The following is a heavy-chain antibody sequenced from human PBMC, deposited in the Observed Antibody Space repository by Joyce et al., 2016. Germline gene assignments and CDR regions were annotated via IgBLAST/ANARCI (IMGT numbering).Heavy chain of an antibody. Sequence: QVQLQESGPGLVKPSQTLSLTCTVSGGSISGGSSYWSWIRQPAGKGLEWIGRIYTYGSTNYNPSLKSRVTISIDTSKNQFSLKLSSVTAADTAVYYCARGVVTATPWFDPWGQGTLVTVSS. J-gene: IGHJ5*02. CDR2: IYTYGST. CDR3: ARGVVTATPWFDP. D-gene: IGHD2-15*01. CDR1: GGSISGGSSY. V-gene: IGHV4-61*02.